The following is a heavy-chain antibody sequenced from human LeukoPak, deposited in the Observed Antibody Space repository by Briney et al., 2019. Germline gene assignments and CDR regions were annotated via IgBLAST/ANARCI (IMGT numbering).Heavy chain of an antibody. V-gene: IGHV3-21*01. Sequence: GGSLRLSCAASGFTFSSYSMNWVRQAPGKGLEWVSSISSSSSYIYYVDSVKGRFTISRDNAKNSLYLQMNSLRAEDTAVYYCARTGYTDAFDIWGQGTMVAVSS. D-gene: IGHD6-25*01. CDR1: GFTFSSYS. CDR3: ARTGYTDAFDI. J-gene: IGHJ3*02. CDR2: ISSSSSYI.